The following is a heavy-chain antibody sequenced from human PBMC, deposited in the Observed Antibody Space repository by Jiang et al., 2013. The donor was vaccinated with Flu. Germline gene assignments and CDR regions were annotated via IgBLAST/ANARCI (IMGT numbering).Heavy chain of an antibody. D-gene: IGHD2-15*01. J-gene: IGHJ6*02. CDR3: ARGVVGYDYYYYGMDV. V-gene: IGHV4-34*01. CDR2: INHSGST. Sequence: LLKPSETLSLTCAVYGGSFSGYYWSWIRQPPGKGLEWIGEINHSGSTNYNPSLKSRVTISVDTSKNQFSLKLSSVTAADTAVYYCARGVVGYDYYYYGMDVWGQGTTVTVS. CDR1: GGSFSGYY.